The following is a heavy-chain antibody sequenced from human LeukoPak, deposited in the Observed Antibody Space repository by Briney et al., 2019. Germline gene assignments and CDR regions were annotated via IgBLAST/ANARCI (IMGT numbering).Heavy chain of an antibody. CDR1: GFTFSSYA. CDR2: ISGSGGST. Sequence: LPGGSLRLSCAASGFTFSSYAMSWVRQAPGKGLEWVSAISGSGGSTYYADSVKGRFTISRDNSKNTLYLQMNSLRAEDTAVYYCAKQVVGDPYFQHWGQGTLVTVSS. J-gene: IGHJ1*01. V-gene: IGHV3-23*01. CDR3: AKQVVGDPYFQH. D-gene: IGHD1-26*01.